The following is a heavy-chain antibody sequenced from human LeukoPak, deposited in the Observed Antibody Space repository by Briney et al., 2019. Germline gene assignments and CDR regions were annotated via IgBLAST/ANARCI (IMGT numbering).Heavy chain of an antibody. V-gene: IGHV3-74*01. J-gene: IGHJ3*02. CDR2: INSDGSST. D-gene: IGHD3-10*01. CDR3: ARSITMVRGAFDI. Sequence: GGSLRLSCAASGFTFSSYWMHWVRQAPGKGLVWVSRINSDGSSTSYADSVKGRFTISRDNAKNTLYLQMNSLRAEDTAVYYCARSITMVRGAFDIWGQGTMVTVSS. CDR1: GFTFSSYW.